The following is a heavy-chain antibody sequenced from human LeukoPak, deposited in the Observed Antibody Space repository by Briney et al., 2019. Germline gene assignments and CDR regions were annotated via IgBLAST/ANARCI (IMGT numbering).Heavy chain of an antibody. J-gene: IGHJ4*02. D-gene: IGHD5-12*01. CDR2: IYYSGST. CDR3: ARVSGYDWESFYDY. Sequence: SEPQSLTCTVSGGSISSSSYYWGWIRQPPGKGLEWIGSIYYSGSTYYNPSLKSRVTISVDTSKNQFSLKLSSVTAADTAVYYCARVSGYDWESFYDYWGQGGLVTVSS. CDR1: GGSISSSSYY. V-gene: IGHV4-39*07.